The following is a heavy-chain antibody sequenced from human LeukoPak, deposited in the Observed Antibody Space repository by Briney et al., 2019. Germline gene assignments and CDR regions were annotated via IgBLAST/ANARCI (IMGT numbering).Heavy chain of an antibody. V-gene: IGHV4-59*01. J-gene: IGHJ5*02. Sequence: KSSETLSLTCTVSGGSISSYYWSWIRQPPGKGLEWIGYIYYSGSTDYNPSLKSRVTISVDTSKNQFSLKLSSVTAADTAVYYCARDGPSFDPWGQGTLVTVSP. CDR3: ARDGPSFDP. CDR1: GGSISSYY. CDR2: IYYSGST.